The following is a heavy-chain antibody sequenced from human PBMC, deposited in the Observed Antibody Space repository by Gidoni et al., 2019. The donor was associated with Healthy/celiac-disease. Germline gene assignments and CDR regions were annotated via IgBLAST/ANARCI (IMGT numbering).Heavy chain of an antibody. CDR1: GFPFSSYR. D-gene: IGHD6-19*01. J-gene: IGHJ4*02. V-gene: IGHV3-21*01. CDR2: ISSSSSYI. CDR3: TRDAGGQWLAGEGFDY. Sequence: EVQLVASGGGLVKPGGSLRLSCAASGFPFSSYRMNWVRQAPGKGLEWVSSISSSSSYIYYADSVKGRFTISRDNAKNSLYLQMNSLRAEDTAVYYCTRDAGGQWLAGEGFDYWGQGTLVTVSS.